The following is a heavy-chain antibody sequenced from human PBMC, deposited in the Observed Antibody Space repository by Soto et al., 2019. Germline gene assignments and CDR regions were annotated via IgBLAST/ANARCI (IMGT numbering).Heavy chain of an antibody. J-gene: IGHJ4*02. D-gene: IGHD3-9*01. CDR3: APVRNFDKLFSL. CDR1: GGSFSNYH. CDR2: INQGGST. Sequence: ETLSFSCAVYGGSFSNYHWSWIRQPPGKGLEWIGEINQGGSTTYNPSLKSRVTMSLDTSKNQYFLKLNSVTAADTAVYYCAPVRNFDKLFSLWGQGTPVTVSS. V-gene: IGHV4-34*01.